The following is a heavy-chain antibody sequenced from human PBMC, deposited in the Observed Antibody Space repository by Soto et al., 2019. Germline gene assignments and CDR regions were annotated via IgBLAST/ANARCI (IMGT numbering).Heavy chain of an antibody. J-gene: IGHJ4*02. CDR2: ISAYNGNT. CDR3: ARLTQQWLVSPFDY. V-gene: IGHV1-18*01. D-gene: IGHD6-19*01. CDR1: GYTFTNHG. Sequence: ASVKVSCKASGYTFTNHGISWVRQAPGQGLEWMGWISAYNGNTNYAQNLQGRVTMTTETSTSTVYMELGSLRSDDTAVYYCARLTQQWLVSPFDYWGQGTLVTVSS.